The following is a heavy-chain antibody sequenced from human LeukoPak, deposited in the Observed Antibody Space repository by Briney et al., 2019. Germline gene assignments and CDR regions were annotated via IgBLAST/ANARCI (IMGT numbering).Heavy chain of an antibody. CDR2: IHYNGGT. J-gene: IGHJ4*02. CDR3: AKGAGWYGV. D-gene: IGHD6-19*01. Sequence: SETLSLTCTVSGGSLSSDYWSWIRQPPGKGLEWIAYIHYNGGTNYNPSLKSRVTISLDTSKNQFSLKLSSVTAADTAVYYCAKGAGWYGVWGQGALVTVSS. CDR1: GGSLSSDY. V-gene: IGHV4-59*01.